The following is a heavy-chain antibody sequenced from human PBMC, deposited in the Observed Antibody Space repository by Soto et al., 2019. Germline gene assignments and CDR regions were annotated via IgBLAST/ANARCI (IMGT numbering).Heavy chain of an antibody. Sequence: SETLSLTCSVSGGSISGSSSYYWAWIRQPPGKGLEWIGSVYYSGNTYYGPSLKSRVTLSVDTSKNQFSLKLSSVTAADTAVYYCARHQSRGWFDGFDIWGQGTMVTVSS. V-gene: IGHV4-39*01. CDR3: ARHQSRGWFDGFDI. CDR2: VYYSGNT. D-gene: IGHD3-22*01. J-gene: IGHJ3*02. CDR1: GGSISGSSSYY.